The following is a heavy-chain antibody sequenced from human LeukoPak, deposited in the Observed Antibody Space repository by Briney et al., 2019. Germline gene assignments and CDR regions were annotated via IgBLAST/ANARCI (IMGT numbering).Heavy chain of an antibody. CDR2: IYAGGNT. CDR3: ARSGSGWFDY. D-gene: IGHD6-19*01. Sequence: PGGSLRLSCTTSGFTFGEYAMSWLRQAPGKGLEWVSVIYAGGNTYYVDSVKGRFTISRDNSKNTLYLQMNSLRAEDTAMYYCARSGSGWFDYWGQGTLVTVSS. J-gene: IGHJ4*02. V-gene: IGHV3-53*01. CDR1: GFTFGEYA.